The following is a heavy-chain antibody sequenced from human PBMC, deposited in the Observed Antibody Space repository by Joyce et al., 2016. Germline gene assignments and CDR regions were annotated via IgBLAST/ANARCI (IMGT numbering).Heavy chain of an antibody. V-gene: IGHV3-30*18. CDR3: AKILTATYSSGWFLDY. J-gene: IGHJ4*02. D-gene: IGHD6-25*01. CDR1: GLTLGNYG. Sequence: QVQLVESGGGVVQPGRSLRLSCAASGLTLGNYGVHGVRQAPGKGLEWVAVISYDGIYKYYADSVKGRFTISRDNSKNTVFLEMNSLRTEDTAVYYCAKILTATYSSGWFLDYWGQGTLVTVSS. CDR2: ISYDGIYK.